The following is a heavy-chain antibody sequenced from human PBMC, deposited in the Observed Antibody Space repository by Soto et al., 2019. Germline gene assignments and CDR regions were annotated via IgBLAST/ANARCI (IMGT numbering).Heavy chain of an antibody. CDR1: GYTFTGYY. J-gene: IGHJ4*02. D-gene: IGHD5-18*01. Sequence: EASVKVSCKASGYTFTGYYMHWVRQAPGQGLEWMGWINPNSGGTNYAQKFQGWVTMTRDTSISTAYMELSRLRSDDTAVYYCARAEAAMVPHFDYWGQGTQVTVSS. CDR2: INPNSGGT. V-gene: IGHV1-2*04. CDR3: ARAEAAMVPHFDY.